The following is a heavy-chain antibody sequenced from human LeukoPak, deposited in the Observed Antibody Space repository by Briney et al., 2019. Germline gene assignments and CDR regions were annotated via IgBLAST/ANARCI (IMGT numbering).Heavy chain of an antibody. Sequence: SETLSLTCTVSGGSISSSSYYWGWIRQPPGKGLEWIGSMFDSGSAYYNPSLKSRVTTSVDTSKNQFSLRLSSVTAADTAVYYCARVPDSSGYYSAAFDIWGHGTMVTVSS. V-gene: IGHV4-39*07. J-gene: IGHJ3*02. D-gene: IGHD3-22*01. CDR1: GGSISSSSYY. CDR2: MFDSGSA. CDR3: ARVPDSSGYYSAAFDI.